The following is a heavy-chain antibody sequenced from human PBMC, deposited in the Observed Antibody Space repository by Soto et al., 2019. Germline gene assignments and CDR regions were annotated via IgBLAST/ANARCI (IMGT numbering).Heavy chain of an antibody. CDR3: ARGGYYYDSSGYPAFDI. CDR2: LYTGGST. V-gene: IGHV3-53*01. J-gene: IGHJ3*02. CDR1: GFHVSYNF. Sequence: GSLRLSCAASGFHVSYNFMTWVRQAPGKGLEWVSVLYTGGSTYYADSVKGRFTISRDNSKNTLHLQMNSLRAEDTAVYCCARGGYYYDSSGYPAFDIWGQGTMVTVSS. D-gene: IGHD3-22*01.